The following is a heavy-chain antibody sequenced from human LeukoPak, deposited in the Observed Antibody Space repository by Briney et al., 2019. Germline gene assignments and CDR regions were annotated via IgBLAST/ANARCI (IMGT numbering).Heavy chain of an antibody. J-gene: IGHJ6*03. CDR2: IIPIFGTA. D-gene: IGHD3-3*01. CDR3: ASNKNLVPYYDFWSGYYEGSYYYYYYMDV. Sequence: ASVKVSCKASGGTFSSYAISWVRQAPGQGLEWMGGIIPIFGTANYAQKFQGRVTITADKSTSTAYMELSSLRSEDTAVYYCASNKNLVPYYDFWSGYYEGSYYYYYYMDVWGKGTTVTVSS. CDR1: GGTFSSYA. V-gene: IGHV1-69*06.